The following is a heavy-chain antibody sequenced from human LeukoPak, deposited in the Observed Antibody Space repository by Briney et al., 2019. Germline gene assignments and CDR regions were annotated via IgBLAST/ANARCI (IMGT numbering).Heavy chain of an antibody. Sequence: GGSLRLSCAASGFTVSSNYMSWVRQAPGKGLEWVSVIYSGGSTYYADSVKGRFTISRDNSKNTLYLQMNSLRAEDTAVYYCAIRAANYGEYPGDAFDIWGQGTMVTVSS. CDR3: AIRAANYGEYPGDAFDI. D-gene: IGHD4-17*01. CDR2: IYSGGST. CDR1: GFTVSSNY. V-gene: IGHV3-53*01. J-gene: IGHJ3*02.